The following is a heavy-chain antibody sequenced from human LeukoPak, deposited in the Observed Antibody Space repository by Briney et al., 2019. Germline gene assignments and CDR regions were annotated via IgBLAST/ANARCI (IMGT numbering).Heavy chain of an antibody. D-gene: IGHD2-15*01. CDR1: GGSISSYY. CDR2: IYYSWSN. CDR3: ARGPHGNYVDY. V-gene: IGHV4-59*01. Sequence: SQTLSLTCTVSGGSISSYYWSWIRQPPGKGLEWIGYIYYSWSNNYNPSLKSRVNITVDTSKNQFSLKLSFVTAADTAVYYCARGPHGNYVDYWGQGTLVTVSS. J-gene: IGHJ4*02.